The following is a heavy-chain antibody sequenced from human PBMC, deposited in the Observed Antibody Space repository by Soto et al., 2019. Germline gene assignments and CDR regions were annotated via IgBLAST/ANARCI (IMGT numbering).Heavy chain of an antibody. CDR3: AKARFRDSSMFLLDY. Sequence: EVQLLESGGGLVQPGGSLRLSCAASGFTFSSYAMSWVRQAPGKGLEWVSAISGSGGSTYYADSVKGRFTISRDNSKNTLYLQMNSQRAEDTAVYYCAKARFRDSSMFLLDYWGQGTLVTVSS. CDR1: GFTFSSYA. CDR2: ISGSGGST. V-gene: IGHV3-23*01. J-gene: IGHJ4*02. D-gene: IGHD6-19*01.